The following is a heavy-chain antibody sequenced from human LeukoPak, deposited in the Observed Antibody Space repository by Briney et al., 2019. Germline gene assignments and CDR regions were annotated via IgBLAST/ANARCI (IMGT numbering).Heavy chain of an antibody. CDR3: ARDRGYYNSSGYSGVY. Sequence: ASVKVSCKASGYTFTSYGISWVRQAPGQGLEWMGWISAYNGNTNYTQKLQGRVTMTTDTSTSTAYMELRSLRSDDTAVYYCARDRGYYNSSGYSGVYWGQGTLVTVSS. CDR1: GYTFTSYG. J-gene: IGHJ4*02. D-gene: IGHD3-22*01. CDR2: ISAYNGNT. V-gene: IGHV1-18*01.